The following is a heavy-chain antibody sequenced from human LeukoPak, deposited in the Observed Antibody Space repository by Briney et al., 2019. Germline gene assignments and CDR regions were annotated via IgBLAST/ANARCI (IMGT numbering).Heavy chain of an antibody. Sequence: SETLSLTCTLSGGSISSYYWSWIRQPARKGLEWIGRIYTSGSTNYNASLKSRVSMSVDTSKNQFSLKLSSVTAADTAVFYCARENSGSYREFDYWGQGTPVSFAS. CDR1: GGSISSYY. J-gene: IGHJ4*02. CDR2: IYTSGST. CDR3: ARENSGSYREFDY. V-gene: IGHV4-4*07. D-gene: IGHD1-26*01.